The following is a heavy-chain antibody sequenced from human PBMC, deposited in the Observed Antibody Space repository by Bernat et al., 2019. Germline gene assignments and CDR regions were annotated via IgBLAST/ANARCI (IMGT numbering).Heavy chain of an antibody. CDR3: TTGARDYYYGMDV. D-gene: IGHD6-6*01. CDR2: IKSNIDGGTT. CDR1: GFTFSNTW. Sequence: EVQLVESGGGLIKSGGSLRLSCAASGFTFSNTWMSWVRQAPGKGLEWVGRIKSNIDGGTTDFAAPVKGRFTISRDDSKNTLYLQMNSLKTEDTAVYYCTTGARDYYYGMDVWGQGTTVTVS. J-gene: IGHJ6*02. V-gene: IGHV3-15*01.